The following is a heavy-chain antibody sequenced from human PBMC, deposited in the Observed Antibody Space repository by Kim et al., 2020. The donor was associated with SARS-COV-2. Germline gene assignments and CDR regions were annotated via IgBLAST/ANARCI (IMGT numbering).Heavy chain of an antibody. Sequence: ASVKVSCKASGYAFITSHIHWVRQVPGQGLEWMGMFTPSGGNTAFAQRFQGRVTMAGDTSTSTAYMELSSLRSEDTAVYYCGRDLHNSWCMDHWGQGTLVTVSS. CDR2: FTPSGGNT. J-gene: IGHJ4*02. D-gene: IGHD2-8*01. V-gene: IGHV1-46*01. CDR1: GYAFITSH. CDR3: GRDLHNSWCMDH.